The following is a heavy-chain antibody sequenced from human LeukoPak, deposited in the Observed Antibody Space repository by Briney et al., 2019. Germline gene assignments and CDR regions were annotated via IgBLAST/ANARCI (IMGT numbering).Heavy chain of an antibody. D-gene: IGHD4-17*01. CDR3: ARGDGDYSFDY. CDR2: INHSRST. J-gene: IGHJ4*02. V-gene: IGHV4-34*01. CDR1: GGSFSGYY. Sequence: ASETLSLTCAVYGGSFSGYYWSWIRQPPGKGLEWIGEINHSRSTNYNPSLKSRVTISVDTSKNQFSLKLSSVTAADTAVYYCARGDGDYSFDYWGQGTLVTVSS.